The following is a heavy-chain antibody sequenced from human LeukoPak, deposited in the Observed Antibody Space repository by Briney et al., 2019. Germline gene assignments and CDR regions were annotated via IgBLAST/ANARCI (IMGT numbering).Heavy chain of an antibody. D-gene: IGHD3-16*01. J-gene: IGHJ3*02. Sequence: GSLRLFCAPSALTVSSNYMRWVRQAPGKGLEWDSSTYSGGSTYYADSVKGRFTISRDNSKNTLYLQMNSLRAEDTAVYYWARDIDGVGDNAYDIWGQGTRVIVSS. CDR2: TYSGGST. CDR3: ARDIDGVGDNAYDI. V-gene: IGHV3-53*01. CDR1: ALTVSSNY.